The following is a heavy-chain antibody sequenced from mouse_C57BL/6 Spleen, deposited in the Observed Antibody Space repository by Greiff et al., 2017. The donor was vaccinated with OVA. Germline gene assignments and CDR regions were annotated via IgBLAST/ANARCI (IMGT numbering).Heavy chain of an antibody. CDR3: ARSHLFLYYFDY. Sequence: EVQLQQSGPELVKPGASVKIPCKASGYTFTDYNMDWVKQSHGKSLEWIGDINPNNGGTIYNQKFKGKATLTVDKSSSTAYMELRSLTSEDTAVYYCARSHLFLYYFDYWGQGTTLTVSS. D-gene: IGHD1-1*01. CDR2: INPNNGGT. J-gene: IGHJ2*01. CDR1: GYTFTDYN. V-gene: IGHV1-18*01.